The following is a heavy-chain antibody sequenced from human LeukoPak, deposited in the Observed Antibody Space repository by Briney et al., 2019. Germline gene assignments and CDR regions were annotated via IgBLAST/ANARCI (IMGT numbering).Heavy chain of an antibody. CDR2: ISGSGGST. D-gene: IGHD3-22*01. J-gene: IGHJ4*02. CDR3: AKDRYYYDSSGYYYFDY. V-gene: IGHV3-23*01. Sequence: GGSLRLSCAASGFTFSSYSMNWVRQAPGKGLEWVSAISGSGGSTYYADSVKGRFTISRDNSKNTLYLQMNSLRAEDTAVYYCAKDRYYYDSSGYYYFDYWGQGTLVTVSS. CDR1: GFTFSSYS.